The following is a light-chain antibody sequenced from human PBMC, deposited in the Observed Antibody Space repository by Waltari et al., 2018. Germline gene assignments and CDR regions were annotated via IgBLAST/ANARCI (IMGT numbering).Light chain of an antibody. CDR3: MEALQSVT. J-gene: IGKJ5*01. CDR1: QGLLHSNGYNY. CDR2: LGS. V-gene: IGKV2-28*01. Sequence: DIVMTQSPLSLPVTPGEPASLPCRSSQGLLHSNGYNYLDWYLQKPGQSPRILIYLGSNRASGVPDRFSGRGSGTDFTLKISRVEAEDAGVYYCMEALQSVTFGQGTRLGIK.